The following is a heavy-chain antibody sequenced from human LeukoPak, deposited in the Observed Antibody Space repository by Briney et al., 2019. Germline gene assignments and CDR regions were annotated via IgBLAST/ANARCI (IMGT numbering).Heavy chain of an antibody. Sequence: PGGSLRLSCAASGFTLSSYAMSWVRQAPGKGLEWVSAISGSGGSTYYADSVKGRFTISRDNSKNTLYLQMNSLRAEDTAVYYCAKESHYYGSGSYSDCWGQGTLVTVSS. J-gene: IGHJ4*02. CDR2: ISGSGGST. CDR3: AKESHYYGSGSYSDC. V-gene: IGHV3-23*01. CDR1: GFTLSSYA. D-gene: IGHD3-10*01.